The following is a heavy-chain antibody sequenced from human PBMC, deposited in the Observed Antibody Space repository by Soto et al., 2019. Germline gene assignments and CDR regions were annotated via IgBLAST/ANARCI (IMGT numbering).Heavy chain of an antibody. Sequence: EVQLVESGGGLVQPGGSLRLSCAASGFTLSDFSMHWVRQAAGKGLEFVSAISYKGGSTYYANSVKGRFTISRDNSHNTLYLQMGILRAEDMAVYYCERASERGQAAFEIWCQGTMVTVAS. V-gene: IGHV3-64*01. CDR1: GFTLSDFS. CDR2: ISYKGGST. J-gene: IGHJ3*02. CDR3: ERASERGQAAFEI. D-gene: IGHD1-1*01.